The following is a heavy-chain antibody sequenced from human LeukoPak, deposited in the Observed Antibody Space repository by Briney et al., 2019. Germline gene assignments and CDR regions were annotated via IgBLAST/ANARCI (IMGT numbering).Heavy chain of an antibody. J-gene: IGHJ4*02. V-gene: IGHV4-39*01. CDR2: IYYSGST. CDR3: ARQGWFRGAIDDF. Sequence: PSETLSLTCTVSGGSISSSSYYWGWIRQPPGKGLEWIGTIYYSGSTHYNPSLNSRVSISIDTSKNQFFLKLNSVTATDSAVYYCARQGWFRGAIDDFWGKGTLVTVSS. CDR1: GGSISSSSYY. D-gene: IGHD3-10*01.